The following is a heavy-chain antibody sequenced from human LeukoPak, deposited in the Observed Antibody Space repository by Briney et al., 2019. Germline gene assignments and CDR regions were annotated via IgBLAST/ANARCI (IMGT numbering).Heavy chain of an antibody. J-gene: IGHJ5*02. Sequence: SETLSLTCSVSGGSISSSDYYWGWIRQPPGKGLEWIGSINYSGSTNYNPSLKSRVIISVDTSKNQFSLKLNSVTAADTAVYYCARGGYMSNWFEHWGQGTLVTVSS. V-gene: IGHV4-39*07. D-gene: IGHD5-12*01. CDR3: ARGGYMSNWFEH. CDR1: GGSISSSDYY. CDR2: INYSGST.